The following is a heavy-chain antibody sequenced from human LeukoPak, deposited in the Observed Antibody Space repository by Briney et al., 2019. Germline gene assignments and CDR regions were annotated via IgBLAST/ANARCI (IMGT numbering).Heavy chain of an antibody. CDR2: VYSSGST. CDR3: ARLRLCSTTTCCTHSEDFFDY. Sequence: SETLSLTCAVSGGSFSSDSWTWIRQPPGKGLEWIGYVYSSGSTNYNPALRGRVTISVDASKNQFSLSLSSVTAADTAVYYCARLRLCSTTTCCTHSEDFFDYWGQGTLVAVSS. D-gene: IGHD2-2*02. CDR1: GGSFSSDS. V-gene: IGHV4-59*08. J-gene: IGHJ4*02.